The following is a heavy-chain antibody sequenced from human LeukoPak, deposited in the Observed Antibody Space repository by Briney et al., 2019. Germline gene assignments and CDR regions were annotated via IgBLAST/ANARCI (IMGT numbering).Heavy chain of an antibody. J-gene: IGHJ6*03. CDR2: MTTISTLM. CDR3: TRARVVTAPGTADYYFYMDV. Sequence: PGGSLRLSCAASGFTFNTYAMNWVRQAPGKGLEWVSSMTTISTLMYYAASVKGRFTVSRDNAKNSLYLQMNSLRAEDTAVYYCTRARVVTAPGTADYYFYMDVWGRGTTVTVSS. V-gene: IGHV3-21*01. D-gene: IGHD6-13*01. CDR1: GFTFNTYA.